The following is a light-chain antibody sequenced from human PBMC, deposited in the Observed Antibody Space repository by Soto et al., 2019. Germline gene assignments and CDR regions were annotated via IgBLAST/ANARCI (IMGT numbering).Light chain of an antibody. CDR2: GAS. J-gene: IGKJ4*01. Sequence: PATLSVSPGEGATLSCRSSQTINNNIAWYQLKDGQVPRRLIYGASSRATGIPDRFSGSGSGTEFTLTISSLQPDDFATYYCQQYNSNSLLTFGGGTKVDIK. V-gene: IGKV3D-15*01. CDR1: QTINNN. CDR3: QQYNSNSLLT.